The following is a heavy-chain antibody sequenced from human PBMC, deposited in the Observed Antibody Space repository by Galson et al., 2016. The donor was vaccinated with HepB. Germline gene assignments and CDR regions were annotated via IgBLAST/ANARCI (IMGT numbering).Heavy chain of an antibody. CDR1: GLTFSDPY. V-gene: IGHV3-72*01. D-gene: IGHD3-10*01. CDR2: SRGKGKSYTT. J-gene: IGHJ6*02. CDR3: TRDRGGGSTDYSLMDV. Sequence: SLRLSCAASGLTFSDPYLDWFRQAPGKGLEWVGRSRGKGKSYTTEYAASVKGRFTISRDDSKNSLYLQINSLESEDTAVYYCTRDRGGGSTDYSLMDVWGQGTTVTVSS.